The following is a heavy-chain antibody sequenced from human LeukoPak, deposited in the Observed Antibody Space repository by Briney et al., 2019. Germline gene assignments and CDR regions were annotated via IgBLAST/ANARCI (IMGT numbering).Heavy chain of an antibody. D-gene: IGHD6-19*01. J-gene: IGHJ3*02. CDR3: AKDLGHSSGWSDAFDI. V-gene: IGHV3-53*01. CDR1: GFSVRSSY. Sequence: PGGSQRLSCAASGFSVRSSYMSWVRQAPGKGLEWVSVFYAGGTANYADSVKGRFTISRDNSKNTLYLQMNNLSAEDTAVYYCAKDLGHSSGWSDAFDIWGQGTMVTVSS. CDR2: FYAGGTA.